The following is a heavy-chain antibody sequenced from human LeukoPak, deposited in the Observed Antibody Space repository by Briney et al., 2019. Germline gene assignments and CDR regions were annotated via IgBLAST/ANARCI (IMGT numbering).Heavy chain of an antibody. J-gene: IGHJ4*02. CDR2: IIPISGTA. D-gene: IGHD3-10*01. V-gene: IGHV1-69*05. CDR1: GGTFSSYA. Sequence: ASVKVSCKASGGTFSSYAISWVRQAPGQGLEWMGRIIPISGTANYAQKFQGRVTITTDESTSTAYMELSSLRSEDTAVYYCASEGARWVGFDYWGQGTLVTVSS. CDR3: ASEGARWVGFDY.